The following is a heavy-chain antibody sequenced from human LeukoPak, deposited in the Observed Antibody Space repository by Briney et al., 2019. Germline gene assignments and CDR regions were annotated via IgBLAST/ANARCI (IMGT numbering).Heavy chain of an antibody. CDR3: ARDRESCGGDCYSSNDAFDI. V-gene: IGHV3-20*04. D-gene: IGHD2-21*02. CDR1: GFSFEDYG. CDR2: INWNGGST. Sequence: GGSLRLSCAASGFSFEDYGMSWVRQAPGKGLEWVSGINWNGGSTGYGDSVQGRFTISRDNAKNCLYLQMNSLRAEDTALYYCARDRESCGGDCYSSNDAFDIWGPGTKVTVSS. J-gene: IGHJ3*02.